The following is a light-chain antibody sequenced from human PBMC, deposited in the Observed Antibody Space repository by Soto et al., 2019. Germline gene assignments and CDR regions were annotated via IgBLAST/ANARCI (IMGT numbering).Light chain of an antibody. J-gene: IGKJ2*01. CDR3: QQYNSYPYS. Sequence: DIQMTQSPSTLSASVGDRVTITCRASQSISSWLAWYQQKPGKAPKLLIYDASRLESGVPSSFSGSGSGTELTLASSSLQPDDFATYDCQQYNSYPYSFGQGTKLEIQ. CDR1: QSISSW. CDR2: DAS. V-gene: IGKV1-5*01.